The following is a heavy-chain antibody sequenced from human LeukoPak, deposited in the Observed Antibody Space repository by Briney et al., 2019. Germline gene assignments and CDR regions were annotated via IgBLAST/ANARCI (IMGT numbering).Heavy chain of an antibody. D-gene: IGHD5-18*01. V-gene: IGHV1-2*04. J-gene: IGHJ3*02. CDR2: INPNSGGT. CDR1: GYTFTGYY. CDR3: ARAGGYSYGDAFDI. Sequence: GASVKVSCKASGYTFTGYYMHWVRQAPGQGLEWMGWINPNSGGTNYAQKFQDWVTMTRDTSISTAYMELSRLRSDDTAVYYCARAGGYSYGDAFDIWGQGTMVTVSS.